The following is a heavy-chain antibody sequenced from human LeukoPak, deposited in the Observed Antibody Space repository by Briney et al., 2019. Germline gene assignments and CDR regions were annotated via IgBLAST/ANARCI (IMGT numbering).Heavy chain of an antibody. V-gene: IGHV1-46*01. CDR1: GYTFTGYY. Sequence: ASVKVSCKASGYTFTGYYMHWVRQAPGQGLEWMGIINPSGGSTSYAQKFQGRVTMTRDMSTSTVYMELSSLRSEDTAVYYCARVKAQSLAADSDAFDIWGQGTMVTVSS. D-gene: IGHD6-13*01. CDR2: INPSGGST. J-gene: IGHJ3*02. CDR3: ARVKAQSLAADSDAFDI.